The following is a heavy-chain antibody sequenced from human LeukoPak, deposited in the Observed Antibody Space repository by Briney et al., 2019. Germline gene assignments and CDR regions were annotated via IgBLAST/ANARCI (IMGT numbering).Heavy chain of an antibody. V-gene: IGHV7-4-1*02. D-gene: IGHD1-26*01. CDR1: GYSFSNYG. Sequence: GASVKVSCKASGYSFSNYGMNWVRQAPGQGLEWMGWINTNTGNPTYAQGFTGRFVFSLDTSVSTAYLQISSLKAEDTAVYYCARESGGSPGAYWGQGILVTVSS. CDR3: ARESGGSPGAY. CDR2: INTNTGNP. J-gene: IGHJ4*02.